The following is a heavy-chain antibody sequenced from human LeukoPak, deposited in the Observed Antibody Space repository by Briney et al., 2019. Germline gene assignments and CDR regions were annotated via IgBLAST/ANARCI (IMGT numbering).Heavy chain of an antibody. D-gene: IGHD3-3*01. J-gene: IGHJ3*02. CDR2: ISYSGST. CDR3: ARAPPRITISGVLVTEFDI. V-gene: IGHV4-59*01. CDR1: SGSTSSYS. Sequence: SETLSLICTVSSGSTSSYSWSWIRQPPGKGLEWIGYISYSGSTNYNPSLKSRVTISVDTSKNQFSLKLSSVTAADTAMYYCARAPPRITISGVLVTEFDIWGPGTMVTVSS.